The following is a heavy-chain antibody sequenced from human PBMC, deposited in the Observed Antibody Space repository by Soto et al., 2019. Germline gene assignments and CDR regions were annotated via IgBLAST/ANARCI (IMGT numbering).Heavy chain of an antibody. V-gene: IGHV3-53*01. D-gene: IGHD3-3*01. CDR3: ARALESIEYYDFWSGYYGQPHNNWRNYYYYGMDV. Sequence: GGSLRLSCAASGFTVSSNYMSWVRQAPGKGLEWVSVIYSGGSTYYADSVKGRFTISRDNSKNTLYLQMNSLRAEDTAVYYCARALESIEYYDFWSGYYGQPHNNWRNYYYYGMDVWGQGTTVTVSS. CDR2: IYSGGST. CDR1: GFTVSSNY. J-gene: IGHJ6*02.